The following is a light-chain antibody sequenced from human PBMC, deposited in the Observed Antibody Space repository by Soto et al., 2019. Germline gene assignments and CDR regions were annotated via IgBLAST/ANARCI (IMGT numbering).Light chain of an antibody. CDR1: STDVGEYNY. CDR2: EVS. Sequence: QSALTQPPSASGSPGQSVTIPCAGTSTDVGEYNYVSWYQQHPGKVPKLIIFEVSHRPTGVSDRFSGSKSGHTASLTISGLQSEDEADYFCTSFTSTSTLDVFGTGTKLTVL. J-gene: IGLJ1*01. CDR3: TSFTSTSTLDV. V-gene: IGLV2-14*01.